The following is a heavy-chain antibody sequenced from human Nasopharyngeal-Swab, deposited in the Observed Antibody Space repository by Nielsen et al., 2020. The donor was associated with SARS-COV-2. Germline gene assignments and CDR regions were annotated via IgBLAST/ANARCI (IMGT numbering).Heavy chain of an antibody. D-gene: IGHD2-8*01. Sequence: WIRQPPGKGLEWVSSISSSSSYIYYADSVKGRFTISRDNAKNSLYLQMNSLRAEDTAVYYCARADIVPDGWGKGTTVTVSS. J-gene: IGHJ6*04. CDR3: ARADIVPDG. V-gene: IGHV3-21*01. CDR2: ISSSSSYI.